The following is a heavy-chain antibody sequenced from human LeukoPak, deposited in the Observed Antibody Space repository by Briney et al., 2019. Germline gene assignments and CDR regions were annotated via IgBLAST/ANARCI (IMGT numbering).Heavy chain of an antibody. V-gene: IGHV3-48*03. J-gene: IGHJ4*02. CDR1: GFTFSSYE. CDR2: ISSSGSTI. Sequence: PGGSLRLSCAASGFTFSSYEMNWVRQAPGKGLEWVSYISSSGSTIYYADSVKGRSTISRDNAKNSLYLQMNSLRAEDTAVYYCARDYYGSGRGLDYWGQGTLVTVSS. CDR3: ARDYYGSGRGLDY. D-gene: IGHD3-10*01.